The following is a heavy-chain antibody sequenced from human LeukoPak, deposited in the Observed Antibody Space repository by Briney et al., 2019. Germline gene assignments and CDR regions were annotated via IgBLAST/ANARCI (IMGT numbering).Heavy chain of an antibody. J-gene: IGHJ4*02. CDR3: VRGSPNSGSQYGY. V-gene: IGHV3-33*01. CDR1: GFTFSTYG. CDR2: IWHDGSKT. D-gene: IGHD1-26*01. Sequence: GGSLRLSCAASGFTFSTYGMHWVRQAPGKGLDWVAVIWHDGSKTYYEDSVKGRFTISRDNSKNTLYLQMNSLRAEDTAVFYCVRGSPNSGSQYGYWGQGTLVTVSS.